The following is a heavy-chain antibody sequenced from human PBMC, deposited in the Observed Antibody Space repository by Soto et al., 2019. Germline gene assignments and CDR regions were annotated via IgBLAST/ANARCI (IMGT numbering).Heavy chain of an antibody. D-gene: IGHD3-3*01. J-gene: IGHJ4*02. CDR2: ISAYNGYT. CDR1: GYTFTYYG. V-gene: IGHV1-18*04. CDR3: ARDLVDFWSGYSHY. Sequence: QVQLVQSGAEVKKPGASVKVSCKASGYTFTYYGISWVRQAPGQGLEWMGWISAYNGYTYYAQKLQGRVTMTTDTSTSTAYMELRSLRSADTAVYYCARDLVDFWSGYSHYWGQGTLVSVSS.